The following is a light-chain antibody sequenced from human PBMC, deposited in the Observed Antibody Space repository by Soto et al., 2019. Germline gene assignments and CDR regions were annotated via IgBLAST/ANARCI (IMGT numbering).Light chain of an antibody. CDR2: WAS. CDR1: QNIFYSSNNKNY. J-gene: IGKJ4*01. V-gene: IGKV4-1*01. CDR3: QQYSSIPPT. Sequence: DIVMTQSPDSLAVSLGERATINCKSSQNIFYSSNNKNYLVWYQQKPGQPPKLLIYWASTRESGVPDRFSGSGSGTDFTLTISSLQAEDVAVYYCQQYSSIPPTFGGGTKVEI.